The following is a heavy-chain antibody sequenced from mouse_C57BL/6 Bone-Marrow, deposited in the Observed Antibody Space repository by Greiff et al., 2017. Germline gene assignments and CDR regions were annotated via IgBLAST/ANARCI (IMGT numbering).Heavy chain of an antibody. CDR2: INTNNGGI. V-gene: IGHV1-22*01. Sequence: DVKLQESGPELVKPGASVKMSCKASGYTFTDYNMHWVKQSHGKSLEWIGYINTNNGGISYNQKFKGKATLTVNKSSSTAYIELRSLTSEDSAVYYCARRGKLRRYYYAMNYWGQGTSVTVSS. CDR3: ARRGKLRRYYYAMNY. J-gene: IGHJ4*01. CDR1: GYTFTDYN. D-gene: IGHD1-1*01.